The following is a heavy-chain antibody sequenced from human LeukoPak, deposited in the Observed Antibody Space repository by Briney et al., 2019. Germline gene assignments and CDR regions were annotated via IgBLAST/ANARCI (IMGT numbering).Heavy chain of an antibody. CDR3: ARGVSTGYCSSTSCFSFDY. J-gene: IGHJ4*02. D-gene: IGHD2-2*01. CDR1: GGTFSSYA. Sequence: GASVKVSCKASGGTFSSYAISWVRQVPGQGLEWMGGIIPIFGTANYAQKFQGRVTITADESTSTAYMDLSSLRSEDTAVYYCARGVSTGYCSSTSCFSFDYWGQGTLVTVSS. V-gene: IGHV1-69*13. CDR2: IIPIFGTA.